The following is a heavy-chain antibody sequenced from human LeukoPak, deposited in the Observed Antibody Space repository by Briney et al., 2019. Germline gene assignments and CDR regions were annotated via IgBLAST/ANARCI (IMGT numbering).Heavy chain of an antibody. J-gene: IGHJ4*02. CDR2: ISAYNGNT. V-gene: IGHV1-18*01. CDR3: ATVAVAGDLDY. CDR1: GYTFTSYG. D-gene: IGHD6-19*01. Sequence: GASVKVSCKASGYTFTSYGISWVRQAPGQGLEWMGWISAYNGNTNYAQKLQGRVTMTTDTSTSTAYVELRSLRSDDTAVYYCATVAVAGDLDYWGQGTLVTVSS.